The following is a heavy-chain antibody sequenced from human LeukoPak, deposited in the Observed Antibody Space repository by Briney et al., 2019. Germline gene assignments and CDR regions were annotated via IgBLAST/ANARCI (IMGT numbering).Heavy chain of an antibody. Sequence: GGSLRLSCAASGFTFSSYGMHWVRQAPGKGLEWVAVISYDGSNKYYADSVKGRFTISRDNSKNTLYLQMNSLRAEDTAVYYCAKDTSSGGSCYLSGMDVWGQGTTVTVSS. J-gene: IGHJ6*02. D-gene: IGHD2-15*01. CDR2: ISYDGSNK. CDR1: GFTFSSYG. CDR3: AKDTSSGGSCYLSGMDV. V-gene: IGHV3-30*18.